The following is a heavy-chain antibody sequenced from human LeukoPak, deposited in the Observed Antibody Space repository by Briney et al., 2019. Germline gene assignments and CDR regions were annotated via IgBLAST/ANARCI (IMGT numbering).Heavy chain of an antibody. CDR3: AREYYGVIFSHYLDV. CDR1: GFRVSGYD. Sequence: GGSLRLSCAASGFRVSGYDLNWIRQAPGKGLEWIANISISSSNIHYADSVRGRFTISRDNANNSLYLQLSSLRVEDTAVYYCAREYYGVIFSHYLDVWGKGTTVTVSS. J-gene: IGHJ6*04. CDR2: ISISSSNI. V-gene: IGHV3-11*06. D-gene: IGHD3-9*01.